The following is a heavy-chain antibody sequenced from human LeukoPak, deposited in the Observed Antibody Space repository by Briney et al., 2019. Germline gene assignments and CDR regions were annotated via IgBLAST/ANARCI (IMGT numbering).Heavy chain of an antibody. Sequence: GGSLRLSRAASGFTVSSNYMSWVRQAPGKGLEWVSIIYSGGSTYYAGSVKGRFTISRDNSKNTLYLQMNSLRAEDTAVYYCARVVYDFWSGYYPDYWGQGTLVTVSS. CDR2: IYSGGST. J-gene: IGHJ4*02. CDR3: ARVVYDFWSGYYPDY. CDR1: GFTVSSNY. D-gene: IGHD3-3*01. V-gene: IGHV3-53*01.